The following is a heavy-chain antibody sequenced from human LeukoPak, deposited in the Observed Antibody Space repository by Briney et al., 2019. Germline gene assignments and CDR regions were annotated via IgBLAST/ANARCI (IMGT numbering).Heavy chain of an antibody. CDR3: ARQKETGYYNYYFDY. V-gene: IGHV1-69*05. Sequence: GASVKVSCKASGGTFSSYAISWVRQAPGQGLEWMGGIIPIFGTANYAQKFQGRVTITTDESTSTAYMELSSLRAEDTAVYYCARQKETGYYNYYFDYWGQGTLVTDSS. J-gene: IGHJ4*02. CDR1: GGTFSSYA. D-gene: IGHD3-9*01. CDR2: IIPIFGTA.